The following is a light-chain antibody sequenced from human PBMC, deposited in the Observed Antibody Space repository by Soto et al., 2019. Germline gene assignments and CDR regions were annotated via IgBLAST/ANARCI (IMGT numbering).Light chain of an antibody. Sequence: QSVLTQPASVSGSPGQSITISCTGTSRGIGNYNYVSWYQHHPGKAPKLMIYEVTSWPSGVSERFSGSKSGMTASLTISGLQPEDEADYFCASYRSANTLVVFGTGTKVTVL. CDR2: EVT. CDR1: SRGIGNYNY. V-gene: IGLV2-14*01. CDR3: ASYRSANTLVV. J-gene: IGLJ1*01.